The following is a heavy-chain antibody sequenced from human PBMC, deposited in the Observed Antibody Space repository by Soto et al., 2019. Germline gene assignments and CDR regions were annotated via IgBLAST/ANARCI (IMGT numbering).Heavy chain of an antibody. J-gene: IGHJ5*02. CDR3: ARDVPGTAVNH. CDR2: IYYSGST. V-gene: IGHV4-61*01. D-gene: IGHD3-10*01. Sequence: QVQLQESGPGLVKPSETLSLTCTVAGGSVSSGSYYWSWIRQPPGKGLEWSGYIYYSGSTNYNPSLKLRVTISVDTSKNQFSLKLSSVTAADTAMYYCARDVPGTAVNHWGQRTLVTVSS. CDR1: GGSVSSGSYY.